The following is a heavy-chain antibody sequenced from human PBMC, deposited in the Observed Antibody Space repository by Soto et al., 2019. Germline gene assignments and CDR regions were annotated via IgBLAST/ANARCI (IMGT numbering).Heavy chain of an antibody. V-gene: IGHV3-7*01. CDR1: GFTFSSYW. J-gene: IGHJ4*02. CDR3: ARLVGVINDFWTGYFDY. D-gene: IGHD3-3*01. Sequence: PGGSLRLSCAASGFTFSSYWMSWVRQAPGKGLEWVANIKQDGSEKYYVDSVKGRFTISRDNAKNSLYLQMNSLRAEDTAVYYCARLVGVINDFWTGYFDYWGQGTLLTISS. CDR2: IKQDGSEK.